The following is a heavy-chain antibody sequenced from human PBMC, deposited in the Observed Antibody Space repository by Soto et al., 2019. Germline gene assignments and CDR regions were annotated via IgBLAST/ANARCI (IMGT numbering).Heavy chain of an antibody. CDR1: GGTFSSYG. V-gene: IGHV1-69*13. Sequence: ASVKVSCKASGGTFSSYGISWVRQAPGQGLEWMGGIIPIFGTANYAQKFQGRVTITADESTSTAYMELSSLRSEDTAVYYCAREEYYAIRSGYYYFDYWDQG. CDR3: AREEYYAIRSGYYYFDY. CDR2: IIPIFGTA. D-gene: IGHD3-3*01. J-gene: IGHJ4*02.